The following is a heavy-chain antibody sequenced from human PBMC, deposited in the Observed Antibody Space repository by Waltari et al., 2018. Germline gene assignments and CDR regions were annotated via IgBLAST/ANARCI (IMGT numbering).Heavy chain of an antibody. Sequence: QVQLVESGGGWVKPGGSLRLSCAAPGFTFSDYYMSWVRQAPGRGLDWSSYISESVSRIYYAYSVRGGFTISRDNAKNSLYLQMNSLRVEDTALYYCAREVVVAATAFDLWGQGTMVTVSS. CDR1: GFTFSDYY. CDR2: ISESVSRI. D-gene: IGHD2-15*01. J-gene: IGHJ3*01. V-gene: IGHV3-11*04. CDR3: AREVVVAATAFDL.